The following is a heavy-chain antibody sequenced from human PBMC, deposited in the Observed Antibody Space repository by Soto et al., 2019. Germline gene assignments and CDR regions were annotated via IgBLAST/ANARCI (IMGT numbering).Heavy chain of an antibody. CDR1: GGSISSYY. CDR3: ARDRSFVDY. J-gene: IGHJ4*02. V-gene: IGHV4-59*01. CDR2: ISYTGST. Sequence: SETLSLTCIVSGGSISSYYWSWIRQTPGKGLEWIGYISYTGSTNYNPSLESRVTMSVDTSKNQFSLKLISVAAADTAVYYCARDRSFVDYWGQGTLVTVSS.